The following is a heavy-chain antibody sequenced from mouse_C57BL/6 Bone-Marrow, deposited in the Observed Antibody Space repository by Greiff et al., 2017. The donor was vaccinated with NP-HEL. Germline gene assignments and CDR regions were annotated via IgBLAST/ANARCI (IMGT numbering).Heavy chain of an antibody. Sequence: QVQLQQSGPELVKPGASVKISCKASGYAFSSSWLNWVKQRPGKGLEWIGRIYPGDGDTNYNGKFKGKATLTADKSSSTAYMQLSSLTSEDSAVYFCARWLFAYWGQGTLVTVSA. J-gene: IGHJ3*01. CDR3: ARWLFAY. CDR1: GYAFSSSW. CDR2: IYPGDGDT. V-gene: IGHV1-82*01.